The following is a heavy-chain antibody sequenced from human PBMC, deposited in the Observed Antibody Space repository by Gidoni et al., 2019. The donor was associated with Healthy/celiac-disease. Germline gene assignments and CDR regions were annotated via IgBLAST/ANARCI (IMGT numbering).Heavy chain of an antibody. Sequence: EVQLVESGGGVVRHGGSLRPSCAAYGFPFVDYGMSWVRQAPGKGREWVSGSNWNGGSTGYADSVKCRFTISRDNAKNSLYLQMNSLRAEDTALYHCARSRSGWYRNWFDPWGQGTLVTVSS. D-gene: IGHD6-19*01. J-gene: IGHJ5*02. V-gene: IGHV3-20*01. CDR2: SNWNGGST. CDR1: GFPFVDYG. CDR3: ARSRSGWYRNWFDP.